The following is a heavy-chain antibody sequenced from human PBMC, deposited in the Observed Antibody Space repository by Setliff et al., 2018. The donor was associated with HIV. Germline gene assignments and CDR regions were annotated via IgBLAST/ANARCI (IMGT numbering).Heavy chain of an antibody. CDR2: IYPDDSDS. J-gene: IGHJ4*02. CDR1: GYTFTSHW. CDR3: AIIDSGFDH. D-gene: IGHD3-10*01. V-gene: IGHV5-51*01. Sequence: VASQTLSCQASGYTFTSHWIGWVRQMPGKGLEWMGVIYPDDSDSRYSPSFQGQVTISVDKSINTAYLHWINLKASDSAIYYCAIIDSGFDHWGQGTRVTVSS.